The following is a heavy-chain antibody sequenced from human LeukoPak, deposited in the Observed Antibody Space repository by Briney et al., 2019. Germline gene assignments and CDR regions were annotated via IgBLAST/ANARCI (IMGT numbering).Heavy chain of an antibody. V-gene: IGHV3-30-3*01. CDR2: ISYDGSNK. CDR1: GFTFRSYA. Sequence: PGRSLRLSCAASGFTFRSYAMHWVRQAPGKGLEWVAVISYDGSNKYYADSVKGRFTISRDNSKNTLYLQMNSLRAEDTAVYYCAREWRELGYCSSTSCLYGMDVWGQGTTVTVSS. D-gene: IGHD2-2*01. J-gene: IGHJ6*02. CDR3: AREWRELGYCSSTSCLYGMDV.